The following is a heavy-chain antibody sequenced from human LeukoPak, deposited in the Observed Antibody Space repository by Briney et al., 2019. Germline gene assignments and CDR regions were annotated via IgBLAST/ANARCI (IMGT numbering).Heavy chain of an antibody. CDR1: GFTFSSYG. CDR3: ARRIRLAVAGINHWHFDL. J-gene: IGHJ2*01. Sequence: GGSLRLSCAASGFTFSSYGMSWVRQAPGKGLEWVSAISGSGGSTYYADSVKGRFTISRDNSKNTLYLQMNSLRAEDTAVYYCARRIRLAVAGINHWHFDLWGRGTLVTVSS. V-gene: IGHV3-23*01. CDR2: ISGSGGST. D-gene: IGHD6-13*01.